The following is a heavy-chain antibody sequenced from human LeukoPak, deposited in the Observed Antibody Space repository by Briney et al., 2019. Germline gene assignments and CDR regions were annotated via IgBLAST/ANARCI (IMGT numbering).Heavy chain of an antibody. CDR2: IYPGDSET. Sequence: GESLKISCKGSGYSFTSYWIGWVRQMPGKGLEWMGIIYPGDSETRYSPSLQGQVTISADKSINTAYLQWSSLKASDTAMHYCARRVVNNRNWYFDLWGRGTLVTVSS. CDR1: GYSFTSYW. V-gene: IGHV5-51*01. J-gene: IGHJ2*01. D-gene: IGHD4-23*01. CDR3: ARRVVNNRNWYFDL.